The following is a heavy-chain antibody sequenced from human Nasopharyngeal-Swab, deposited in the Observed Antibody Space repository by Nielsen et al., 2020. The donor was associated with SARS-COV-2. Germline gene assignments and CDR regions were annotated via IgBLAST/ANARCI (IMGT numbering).Heavy chain of an antibody. CDR1: GFTFGDYA. CDR3: AKEDLDY. J-gene: IGHJ4*02. V-gene: IGHV3-30*04. CDR2: ISYDGSNK. Sequence: GESLKISCTASGFTFGDYAMSWFRQAPGKGLEWVAVISYDGSNKYYADSVKGRFTISRDNSKNTLYLQMNSLRAEDTAVYYCAKEDLDYWGQGTLVTVSS.